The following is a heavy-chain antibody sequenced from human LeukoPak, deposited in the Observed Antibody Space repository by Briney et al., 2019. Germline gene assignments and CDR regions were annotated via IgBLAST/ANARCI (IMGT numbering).Heavy chain of an antibody. D-gene: IGHD3-10*01. CDR2: INPNSGGT. CDR1: GYTFTGYY. J-gene: IGHJ4*02. V-gene: IGHV1-2*02. CDR3: ATWITMVRGVIKDY. Sequence: ASVKVSCKASGYTFTGYYMHWVRQAPGQGLEWMGWINPNSGGTNYAQKFQGRVTMTRDTSISTAYMELSRLRSGDTAVYYCATWITMVRGVIKDYWGQGTLVTVSS.